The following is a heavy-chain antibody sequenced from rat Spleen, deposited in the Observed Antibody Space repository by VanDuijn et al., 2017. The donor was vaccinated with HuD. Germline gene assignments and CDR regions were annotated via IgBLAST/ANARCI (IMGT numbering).Heavy chain of an antibody. Sequence: EVQLVESGGGLVQPGWSLKLSCAASGFTFSNYYMAWVRQAPRKGLEWVASISFEGSYTYYGASVKGRFTISRDNAKSTLYLQINSLRSEDTATYYCTRHEFGVEDWGQGVMVTVSS. V-gene: IGHV5-22*01. D-gene: IGHD4-3*01. J-gene: IGHJ2*01. CDR1: GFTFSNYY. CDR2: ISFEGSYT. CDR3: TRHEFGVED.